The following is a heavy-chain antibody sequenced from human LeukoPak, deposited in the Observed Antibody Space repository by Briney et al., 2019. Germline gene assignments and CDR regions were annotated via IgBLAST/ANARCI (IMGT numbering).Heavy chain of an antibody. CDR1: GFTFSSYG. D-gene: IGHD6-19*01. Sequence: PGRSLRPSCAASGFTFSSYGMHWVRQAPGKGLEYVSAISSNGGSTYYADSVKGRFTISRDNSKNTLYLQMSSLRAEDTAVYYCVIVAVGWSAMYYWGKETLATVSP. J-gene: IGHJ4*02. V-gene: IGHV3-64D*06. CDR2: ISSNGGST. CDR3: VIVAVGWSAMYY.